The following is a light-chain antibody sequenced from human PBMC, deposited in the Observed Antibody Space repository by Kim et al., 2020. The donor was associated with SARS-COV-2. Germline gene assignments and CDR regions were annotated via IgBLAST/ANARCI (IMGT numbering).Light chain of an antibody. CDR3: MQGTHWPVT. CDR1: QSLVNSDGNTY. CDR2: KVS. Sequence: DVVMTQSPLSLPVTLGQPASMSCRSSQSLVNSDGNTYLNWFQQRPDQSPRRLIYKVSTRDSGVPDRFSGSGSGTDFTLKISRVEAEDVGVYFCMQGTHWPVTFGQGTKLEI. V-gene: IGKV2-30*01. J-gene: IGKJ2*01.